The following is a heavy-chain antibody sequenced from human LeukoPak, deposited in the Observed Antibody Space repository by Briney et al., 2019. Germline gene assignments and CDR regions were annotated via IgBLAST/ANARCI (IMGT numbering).Heavy chain of an antibody. CDR2: ISGSGGST. CDR1: GFTFSSYA. CDR3: AKATTKDTAMVQDY. Sequence: PGGSLRLSCAASGFTFSSYAMSWVRQAPGKGLEWVSAISGSGGSTYHADSVKGRFTVSRDNSKNTLYLQMNSLRAEDTAVYYCAKATTKDTAMVQDYWGQGTLVTVSS. V-gene: IGHV3-23*01. D-gene: IGHD5-18*01. J-gene: IGHJ4*02.